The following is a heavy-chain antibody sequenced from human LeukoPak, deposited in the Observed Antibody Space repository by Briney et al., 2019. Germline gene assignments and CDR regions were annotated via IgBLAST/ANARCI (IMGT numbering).Heavy chain of an antibody. Sequence: ASVKVSCKASGYSLSVLSMHWVRQAPGKGLEWMGGFDPENGETVFARKFQGRVTMTEDTSTDTAYMELSSLRSEDAAVYFCATGTNVDTAMAEIFDSWGQGTLVTVSS. CDR3: ATGTNVDTAMAEIFDS. J-gene: IGHJ4*02. D-gene: IGHD5-18*01. CDR1: GYSLSVLS. V-gene: IGHV1-24*01. CDR2: FDPENGET.